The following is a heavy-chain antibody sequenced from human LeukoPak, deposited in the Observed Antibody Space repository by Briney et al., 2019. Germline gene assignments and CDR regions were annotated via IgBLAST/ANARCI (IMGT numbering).Heavy chain of an antibody. V-gene: IGHV3-21*01. CDR1: GFTFSSYS. J-gene: IGHJ4*02. D-gene: IGHD3-22*01. CDR3: ARGSGVTMIVDSFDY. Sequence: GGSLRLSCAASGFTFSSYSMNWVRQAPGKGLEWVSSISTSSIYIYYANSLKGRFTISRDNAKNSLYLQMISLGAEDTAVYFCARGSGVTMIVDSFDYWGQGTLVTVSS. CDR2: ISTSSIYI.